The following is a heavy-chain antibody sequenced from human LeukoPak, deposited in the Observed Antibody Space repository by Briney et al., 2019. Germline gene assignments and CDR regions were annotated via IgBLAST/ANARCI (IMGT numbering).Heavy chain of an antibody. CDR2: ISSSGSTI. J-gene: IGHJ6*03. CDR1: GFTFSRYG. D-gene: IGHD6-13*01. CDR3: ARTGYSSSWYYYYMDV. V-gene: IGHV3-48*04. Sequence: PGGSLRLSCAASGFTFSRYGMNWVRQAPGKGLEWVSYISSSGSTIYYADSVKGRFTISRDNAKNSLYLQMNSLRAEDTAVYYCARTGYSSSWYYYYMDVWGKGTTVTISS.